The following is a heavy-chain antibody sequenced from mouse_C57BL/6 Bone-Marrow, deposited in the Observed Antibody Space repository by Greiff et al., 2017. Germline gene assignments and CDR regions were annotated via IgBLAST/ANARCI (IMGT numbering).Heavy chain of an antibody. CDR3: ARRGLTGTGYYFDY. Sequence: EVKLMESGGDLVKPGGSLKLSCAASGFTFSSYGMSWVRQTPDKRLEWVATISSGGSYTYYPDSVKGRFTISRDNAKNTLYLQMSSLKSEDTAMYYCARRGLTGTGYYFDYWGQGTTLTVSS. V-gene: IGHV5-6*02. D-gene: IGHD4-1*01. CDR2: ISSGGSYT. J-gene: IGHJ2*01. CDR1: GFTFSSYG.